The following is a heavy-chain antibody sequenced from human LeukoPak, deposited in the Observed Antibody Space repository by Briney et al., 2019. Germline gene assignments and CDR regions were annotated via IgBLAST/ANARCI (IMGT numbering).Heavy chain of an antibody. J-gene: IGHJ4*02. V-gene: IGHV3-11*01. CDR2: ISSSGSTI. D-gene: IGHD3-10*02. CDR1: GGSLSAYY. CDR3: ARECSGSCLDF. Sequence: LSLTCAVYGGSLSAYYWTWIRQAPGKGLEWVSYISSSGSTIYYADSVKGRFTISRDNAKNSLYLQMNSLRAEDTAVYYCARECSGSCLDFWGQGTLVTVSS.